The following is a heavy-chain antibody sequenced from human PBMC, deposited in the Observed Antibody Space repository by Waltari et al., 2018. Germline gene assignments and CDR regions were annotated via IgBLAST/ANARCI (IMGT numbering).Heavy chain of an antibody. CDR3: SSRHSGSSDY. CDR1: GFTFSSYE. V-gene: IGHV3-72*01. D-gene: IGHD1-26*01. Sequence: EVQLVESGGGLVQPGGSLRLSCAASGFTFSSYEMNWVRQAPGKGLEWVGRSRNKAQGYITEYAASVKGRFIISRDDSKNSLYLQRDSLKTEDTAMYYFSSRHSGSSDYWGQGTLVTVSS. CDR2: SRNKAQGYIT. J-gene: IGHJ4*02.